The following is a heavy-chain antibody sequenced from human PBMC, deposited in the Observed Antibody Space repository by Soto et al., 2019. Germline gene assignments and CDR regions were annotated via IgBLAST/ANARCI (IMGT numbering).Heavy chain of an antibody. D-gene: IGHD3-9*01. CDR3: ARPSLRYFGWCDY. CDR1: GYSFTSFW. CDR2: IYPGDSDT. Sequence: PGESLTISCKGSGYSFTSFWIGWVRQMPGKGLEWMGIIYPGDSDTRYSPSFQGLVTISADKSISTAYLQWSSLKASDTAMYYCARPSLRYFGWCDYWGQGLLGTLSA. J-gene: IGHJ4*02. V-gene: IGHV5-51*01.